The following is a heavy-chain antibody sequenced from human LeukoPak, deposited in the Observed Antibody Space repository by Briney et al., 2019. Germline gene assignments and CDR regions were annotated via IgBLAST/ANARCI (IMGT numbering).Heavy chain of an antibody. CDR3: ARRDGYGAYDI. CDR1: GYSFSRYW. D-gene: IGHD5-24*01. J-gene: IGHJ3*02. V-gene: IGHV5-51*01. Sequence: GESLKISCKGSGYSFSRYWIAWVRQMPGKGLEWMGIIYPDDSDTRYSPSFQGQVTISADTSISTAYLQWSSLKASDTAMYYCARRDGYGAYDIWGQGTMVTVSS. CDR2: IYPDDSDT.